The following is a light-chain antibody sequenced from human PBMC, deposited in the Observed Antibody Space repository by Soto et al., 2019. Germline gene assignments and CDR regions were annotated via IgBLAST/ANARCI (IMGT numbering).Light chain of an antibody. Sequence: ERVMTQSPDTLAVSPGERATLSCRASQSVRINVAWYQQKNGQAPRLLVYGASTRASGIPDRFSGSGSGTEFTLTISSLQSEDFAVYYCQEYSKWPSRTFGPGTKVDI. CDR1: QSVRIN. CDR2: GAS. J-gene: IGKJ1*01. CDR3: QEYSKWPSRT. V-gene: IGKV3-15*01.